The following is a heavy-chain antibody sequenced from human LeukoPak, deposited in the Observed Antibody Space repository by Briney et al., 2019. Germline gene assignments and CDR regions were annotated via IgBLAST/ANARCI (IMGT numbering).Heavy chain of an antibody. Sequence: PSETLSLTCTVSGGSISSSSYYWGWIRQPPGKGLEWIGRIHTSGSTNYNPSLKSRVTMSVDTSKNQFSLKLSSVTAADTAVYYCAGGLSYDFWSGSLDYWGQGTLVTVSS. CDR3: AGGLSYDFWSGSLDY. V-gene: IGHV4-61*05. CDR2: IHTSGST. D-gene: IGHD3-3*01. J-gene: IGHJ4*02. CDR1: GGSISSSSYY.